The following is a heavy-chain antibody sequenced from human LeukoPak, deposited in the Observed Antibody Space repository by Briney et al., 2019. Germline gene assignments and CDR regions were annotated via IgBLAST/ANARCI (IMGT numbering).Heavy chain of an antibody. J-gene: IGHJ4*02. Sequence: PGGSLRLSCAASGFTFSSYGMHWVRQAPGKGLEWVAFIRYDGSNKYYADSVKGRFTISRDNSKNTLYLQMNSLRAEDTAVYYCAKDRGITMVRGVPSYYFDYWGQGTLVTVSS. D-gene: IGHD3-10*01. V-gene: IGHV3-30*02. CDR1: GFTFSSYG. CDR2: IRYDGSNK. CDR3: AKDRGITMVRGVPSYYFDY.